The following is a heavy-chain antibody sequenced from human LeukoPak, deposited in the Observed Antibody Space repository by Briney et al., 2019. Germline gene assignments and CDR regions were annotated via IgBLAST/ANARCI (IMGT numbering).Heavy chain of an antibody. J-gene: IGHJ4*02. Sequence: ASVKVSCKASGYTFSGYYMHWVRQAPGQGLEWMGRINPNSGGTNYAQKFQGRVTMTRDTPISTAYMELSRLRSDDTAVYYCARGTTMVRGVIIKYWGQGTLVTVSS. D-gene: IGHD3-10*01. CDR2: INPNSGGT. CDR1: GYTFSGYY. CDR3: ARGTTMVRGVIIKY. V-gene: IGHV1-2*06.